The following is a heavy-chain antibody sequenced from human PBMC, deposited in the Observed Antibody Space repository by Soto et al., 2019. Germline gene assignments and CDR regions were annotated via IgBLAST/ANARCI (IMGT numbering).Heavy chain of an antibody. CDR2: INHSGST. Sequence: NPSETLSLTCAVYGGSFSGYYWSWIRQPPGKGLEWIGEINHSGSTNYNPSLKSRVTISVDTSKNQFSLKLSSVTAADTAVYYCARDRSNWNDVSGPTDYWGQGTLVTVSS. CDR1: GGSFSGYY. D-gene: IGHD1-1*01. CDR3: ARDRSNWNDVSGPTDY. J-gene: IGHJ4*02. V-gene: IGHV4-34*01.